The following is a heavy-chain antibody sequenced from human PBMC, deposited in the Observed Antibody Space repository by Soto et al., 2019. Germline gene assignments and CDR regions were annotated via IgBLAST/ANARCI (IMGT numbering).Heavy chain of an antibody. V-gene: IGHV1-2*02. CDR3: ARDPATYSDYDSYYAFDF. Sequence: GASVKVSCKASGYTFTDYYMKWVRQPPGQGLEWMGWINPNSGGTNYAQKFQGRVTMTRDTSISTAYMDLSRLRSDDTAVYYCARDPATYSDYDSYYAFDFWGQGTMVTVSS. CDR1: GYTFTDYY. CDR2: INPNSGGT. D-gene: IGHD4-17*01. J-gene: IGHJ3*01.